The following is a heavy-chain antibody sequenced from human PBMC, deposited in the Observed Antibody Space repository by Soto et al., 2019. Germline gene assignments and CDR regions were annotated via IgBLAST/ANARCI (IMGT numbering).Heavy chain of an antibody. J-gene: IGHJ4*02. CDR1: GFTFSSYA. CDR2: ISGSGGST. D-gene: IGHD2-2*01. CDR3: AKTPIVVVPAAIKGYYFDF. V-gene: IGHV3-23*01. Sequence: PGGSLRLSCAASGFTFSSYAMSWVRQAPGKGLEWVSAISGSGGSTYYADSVKGRFTISRDNSKNTLYLQMNSLRAEDTAVYYCAKTPIVVVPAAIKGYYFDFSGQGTLVTVSS.